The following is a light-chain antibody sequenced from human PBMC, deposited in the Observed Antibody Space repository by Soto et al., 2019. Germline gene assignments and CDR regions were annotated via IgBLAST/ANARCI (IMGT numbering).Light chain of an antibody. CDR3: SSYTSSSTRV. J-gene: IGLJ1*01. V-gene: IGLV2-14*03. CDR2: DIR. Sequence: QSALTQPASVSGSPGLSITISCTGTSSDVGGYNYVSWYQQHPGKAPKLMIYDIRNRPSGVSNRFSGSKSGNTASLTISGLQAEDEADYYCSSYTSSSTRVFGTGTKLTVL. CDR1: SSDVGGYNY.